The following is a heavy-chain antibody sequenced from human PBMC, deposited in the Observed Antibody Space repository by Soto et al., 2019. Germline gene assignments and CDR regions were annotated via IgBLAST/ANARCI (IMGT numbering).Heavy chain of an antibody. J-gene: IGHJ4*02. CDR3: ARDRADRGFDY. CDR1: GDRFTSYA. Sequence: QVQLEQSGAEVKKPGSSVTVSCKASGDRFTSYAISWVRQAPGQGLEWVGTVLPVLGTTNYAQKLRGRVIITADESTSTGYMELGSLRSDDTAIYYCARDRADRGFDYWGQGTLVTVSS. CDR2: VLPVLGTT. V-gene: IGHV1-69*18. D-gene: IGHD3-10*01.